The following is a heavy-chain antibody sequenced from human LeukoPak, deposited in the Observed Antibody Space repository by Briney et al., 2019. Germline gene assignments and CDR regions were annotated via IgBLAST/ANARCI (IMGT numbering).Heavy chain of an antibody. D-gene: IGHD3-22*01. CDR2: IYYSGST. CDR1: GGSISSYY. J-gene: IGHJ5*02. CDR3: ARGPYYDSRRAFDP. V-gene: IGHV4-59*01. Sequence: PSETLSLTCTVSGGSISSYYWSWIRQPPGKGLEWIGYIYYSGSTNYNPSLKSRVTISVDTSKNQFSLKLSSVTAADTAVYYCARGPYYDSRRAFDPWGQGTQVTVSS.